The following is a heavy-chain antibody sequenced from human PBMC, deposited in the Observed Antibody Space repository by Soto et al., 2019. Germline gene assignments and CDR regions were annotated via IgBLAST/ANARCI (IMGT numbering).Heavy chain of an antibody. Sequence: EVQLVESGGGLVQPGGSLRLSCAASGFTFSTNWLTWVRQAPGKGLEWVANIKQSGSERYYVDSVKGRFTISRDDANDSLDLQMNSLSVEDTAVYFCAGGYLVDYWGQGTLVTVSS. J-gene: IGHJ4*02. CDR2: IKQSGSER. V-gene: IGHV3-7*04. CDR3: AGGYLVDY. D-gene: IGHD1-26*01. CDR1: GFTFSTNW.